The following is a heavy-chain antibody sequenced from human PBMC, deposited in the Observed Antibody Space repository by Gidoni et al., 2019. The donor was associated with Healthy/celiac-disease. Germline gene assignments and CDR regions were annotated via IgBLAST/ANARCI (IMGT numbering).Heavy chain of an antibody. CDR2: IRSKAYSGTT. CDR3: TLGTGDVAFDI. CDR1: GFTVGDYA. J-gene: IGHJ3*02. Sequence: EVQLVESGGGLVQPGRSLRLPCTASGFTVGDYAISWVRQAPGKGLEWVGFIRSKAYSGTTEYAASVKGRFTISRDDSKSIAYLQMNSLKTEDTAVYYCTLGTGDVAFDIWGQGTMVTVSS. D-gene: IGHD1-1*01. V-gene: IGHV3-49*04.